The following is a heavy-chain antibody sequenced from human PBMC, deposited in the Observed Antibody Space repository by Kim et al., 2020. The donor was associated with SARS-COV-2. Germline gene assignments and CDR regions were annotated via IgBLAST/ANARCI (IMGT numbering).Heavy chain of an antibody. CDR2: IYTNGTT. Sequence: SETLSLTCTVSGGSITNYYWNWIRQPVGESLEWIGRIYTNGTTNYNPSLQSRLTMSVDTSKNQFSLRLTSVTAADTAVYYCARGFGVLPMHFDNWGRGT. V-gene: IGHV4-4*07. J-gene: IGHJ4*02. D-gene: IGHD3-16*01. CDR3: ARGFGVLPMHFDN. CDR1: GGSITNYY.